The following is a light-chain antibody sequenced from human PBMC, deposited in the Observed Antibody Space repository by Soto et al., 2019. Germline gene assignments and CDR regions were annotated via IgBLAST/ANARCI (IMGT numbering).Light chain of an antibody. CDR1: QSVKTN. J-gene: IGKJ4*01. CDR2: GAS. Sequence: EIVMTQSPATLSESPGERVTLSCRASQSVKTNLAWYQQRPGQAPRLLVYGASTRAPGIPARFYGSGFGTDFTLTISSLQSEDFAVYYCQQYVNLLVTFGGGTKVE. CDR3: QQYVNLLVT. V-gene: IGKV3-15*01.